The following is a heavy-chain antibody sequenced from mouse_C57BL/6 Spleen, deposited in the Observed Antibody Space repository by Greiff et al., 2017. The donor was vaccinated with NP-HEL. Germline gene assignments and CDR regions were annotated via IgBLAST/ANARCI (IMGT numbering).Heavy chain of an antibody. V-gene: IGHV1-80*01. D-gene: IGHD1-1*01. Sequence: VQLQQSGAELVKPGASVKISCKASGYAFSSYWMNWVKQRPGKGLEWIGQIYPGDGDTNYNGKFKGKATLTADKSSSTAYMQLSSLTSEDSAVYFCARITTGVARAMDDWGQGTSVTVSS. CDR3: ARITTGVARAMDD. J-gene: IGHJ4*01. CDR2: IYPGDGDT. CDR1: GYAFSSYW.